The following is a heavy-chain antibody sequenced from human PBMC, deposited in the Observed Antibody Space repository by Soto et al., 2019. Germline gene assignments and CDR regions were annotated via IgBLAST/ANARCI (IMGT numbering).Heavy chain of an antibody. J-gene: IGHJ4*02. V-gene: IGHV1-3*01. CDR1: GYTFTAFD. CDR3: ARDGSGYYGSGSYPD. D-gene: IGHD3-10*01. Sequence: QVQLVQSGTEVRKPGASVRVSCKASGYTFTAFDMHWVRQAPGQRPEWMGWINADNGNTRYSQKFQGRVTFTRDTSANTAYLELSSLESDDTAVYYCARDGSGYYGSGSYPDWGQGTLVTVSS. CDR2: INADNGNT.